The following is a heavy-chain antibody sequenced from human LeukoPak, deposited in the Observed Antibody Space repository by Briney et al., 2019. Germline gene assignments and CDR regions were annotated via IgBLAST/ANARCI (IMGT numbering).Heavy chain of an antibody. D-gene: IGHD3-9*01. J-gene: IGHJ4*02. V-gene: IGHV1-69*13. CDR3: ARDRRILTGPDY. CDR1: GGTFSSYA. CDR2: IIPIFGTA. Sequence: ASVKVSCKASGGTFSSYAISWVRQAPGQGLEWMGGIIPIFGTANYAQKFQGRVTITADESTSTAYMELRSLRSDDTAVYYCARDRRILTGPDYWGQGTLVTVSS.